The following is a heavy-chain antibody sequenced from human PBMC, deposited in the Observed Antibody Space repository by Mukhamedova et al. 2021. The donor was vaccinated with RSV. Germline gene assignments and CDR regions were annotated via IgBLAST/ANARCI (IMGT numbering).Heavy chain of an antibody. J-gene: IGHJ5*02. Sequence: GRINPNSGGTNYAQKFQGRVTMTRDTSISTAYMELSRLRSDDTAVYYCVKERYYDSSGYNWFDPWGQGTLVTVSS. CDR3: VKERYYDSSGYNWFDP. D-gene: IGHD3-22*01. V-gene: IGHV1-2*06. CDR2: INPNSGGT.